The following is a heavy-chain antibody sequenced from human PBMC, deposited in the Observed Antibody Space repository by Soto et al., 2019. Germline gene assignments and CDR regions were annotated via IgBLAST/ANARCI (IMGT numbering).Heavy chain of an antibody. V-gene: IGHV1-46*01. CDR2: INPGGGST. CDR1: GYTFTNYY. Sequence: ASVKVSCKASGYTFTNYYIHWVRQAPGQGLEWMGVINPGGGSTNYAQKFKGRLTMTRDTSTSTVYMELSSLRSEDTAVYYCATAGSYLLPPRYWGQGTLVTVSS. CDR3: ATAGSYLLPPRY. D-gene: IGHD1-26*01. J-gene: IGHJ4*02.